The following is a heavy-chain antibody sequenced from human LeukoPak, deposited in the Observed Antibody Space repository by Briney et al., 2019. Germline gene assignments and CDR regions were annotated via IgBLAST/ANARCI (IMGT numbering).Heavy chain of an antibody. CDR1: GFTFSSYW. J-gene: IGHJ4*02. CDR2: INSDGSAT. CDR3: ARGTAGYHSSYFDY. V-gene: IGHV3-74*01. Sequence: GGSLRLSCAASGFTFSSYWMHWVRQAPGKGLVWVSRINSDGSATAYADSVKGRFTISRDNAENTLYLQMNSLRAEDTAVYYCARGTAGYHSSYFDYWGQGTLVTVSS. D-gene: IGHD3-16*02.